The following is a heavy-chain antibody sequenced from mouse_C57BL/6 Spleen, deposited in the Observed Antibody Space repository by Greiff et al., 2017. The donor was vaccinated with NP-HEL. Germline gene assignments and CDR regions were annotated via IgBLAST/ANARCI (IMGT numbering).Heavy chain of an antibody. D-gene: IGHD4-1*01. CDR3: ARRADNWGYYFDY. V-gene: IGHV1-50*01. CDR2: IDPSDSYT. CDR1: GYTFTSYW. Sequence: QVQLQQPGAELVKPGASVKLSCKASGYTFTSYWMQWVKQRPGQGLEWIGEIDPSDSYTNYNQKFKGKATMTVDTSSSTAYMQLSSLTSEDSAVYYCARRADNWGYYFDYWGQGTTLTVSS. J-gene: IGHJ2*01.